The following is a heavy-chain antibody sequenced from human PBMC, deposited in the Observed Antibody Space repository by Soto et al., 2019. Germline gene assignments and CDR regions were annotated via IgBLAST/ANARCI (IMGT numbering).Heavy chain of an antibody. V-gene: IGHV3-23*01. CDR2: ISGSADST. J-gene: IGHJ4*02. Sequence: EVQLLESGGGLVQPGGSLRVSCAASGFAFNIYAMSWVRQAPGKGLEWVSVISGSADSTNYVDSVKGRFTISRDNSKNTVYLQMNSLRVEDTAVYYCAKDRNHYGSGSYFDYWGQGTLVTVSS. D-gene: IGHD3-10*01. CDR3: AKDRNHYGSGSYFDY. CDR1: GFAFNIYA.